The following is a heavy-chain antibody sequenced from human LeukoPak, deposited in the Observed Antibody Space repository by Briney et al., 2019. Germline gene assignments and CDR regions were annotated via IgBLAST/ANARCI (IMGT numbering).Heavy chain of an antibody. Sequence: GGSLRLSCAASGFTFSSFAMSWVRQAPGKGLEWVSSVTGSGSVTSSTYYADSVKGRFTISRDNSKNTLYLQMNSLRAEDTALYYCAKGGTYNNFWSVYSHGGKGALFTVSS. CDR1: GFTFSSFA. J-gene: IGHJ4*02. V-gene: IGHV3-23*01. CDR3: AKGGTYNNFWSVYSH. D-gene: IGHD3-3*01. CDR2: VTGSGSVTSST.